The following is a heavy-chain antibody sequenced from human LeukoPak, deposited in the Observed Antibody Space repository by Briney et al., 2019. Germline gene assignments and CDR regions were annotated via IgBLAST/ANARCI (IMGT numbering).Heavy chain of an antibody. CDR2: IYYSGST. Sequence: KASETLSLTCSVAGGSISSSNYNWGWIRQPPGKGREWIGRIYYSGSTYYNPSLKSRVTISVDTSKNHFSLKLSSVTAADTAVYYCASPEALPGPWGQGTLVTVSS. CDR1: GGSISSSNYN. CDR3: ASPEALPGP. J-gene: IGHJ5*02. V-gene: IGHV4-39*02.